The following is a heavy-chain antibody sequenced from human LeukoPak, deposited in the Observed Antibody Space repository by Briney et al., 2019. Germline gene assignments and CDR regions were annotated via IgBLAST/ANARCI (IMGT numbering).Heavy chain of an antibody. CDR3: AKTTGKIAVAVLFDY. J-gene: IGHJ4*02. CDR1: GFIFSRYD. D-gene: IGHD6-19*01. V-gene: IGHV3-23*01. CDR2: ISGSGGST. Sequence: PGGSLRLSCTASGFIFSRYDMSWVRQAPGKGLEWVSAISGSGGSTYYADSVKGRFTISRDNSKNTLYLQMNSLRAEDTAVYYCAKTTGKIAVAVLFDYWGQGTLVTVSS.